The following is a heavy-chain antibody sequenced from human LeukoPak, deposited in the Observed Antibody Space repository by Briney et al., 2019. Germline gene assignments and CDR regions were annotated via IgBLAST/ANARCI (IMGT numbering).Heavy chain of an antibody. D-gene: IGHD6-13*01. J-gene: IGHJ4*02. CDR1: GDSFSRNNYY. V-gene: IGHV4-39*01. CDR2: VYYNGNT. CDR3: AKYESGTMLDY. Sequence: SETLSLTCTISGDSFSRNNYYWGLIRQPPGEGLEWIGTVYYNGNTQYNPSLKSRVTLSGDTSKNQFSLRLRSVTAADTAVYYCAKYESGTMLDYWGQGILVTVFS.